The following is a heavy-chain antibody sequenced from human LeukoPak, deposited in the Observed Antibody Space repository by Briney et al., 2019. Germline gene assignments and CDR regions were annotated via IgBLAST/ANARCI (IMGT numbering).Heavy chain of an antibody. CDR2: INTDGSST. CDR3: ASLDSSGYLGDY. D-gene: IGHD3-22*01. Sequence: GGSLRLSCAASGFTFSGFWMHWVRQAPGKGLVWVSRINTDGSSTSYADSVKGRFTISRDNAKNTLYLQMNSLRAEDTAVYYCASLDSSGYLGDYWGQGTLVTVSS. CDR1: GFTFSGFW. J-gene: IGHJ4*02. V-gene: IGHV3-74*01.